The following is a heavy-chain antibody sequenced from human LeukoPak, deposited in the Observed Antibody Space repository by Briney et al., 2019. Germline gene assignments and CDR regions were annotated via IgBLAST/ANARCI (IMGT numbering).Heavy chain of an antibody. V-gene: IGHV4-59*01. J-gene: IGHJ4*02. CDR3: ARDLALRGLIDY. Sequence: SETLSLTCKVSGVSISSYYWSWIRQPPGKGLEWIGYIHDSGRTNYNPSLKSRVTISRDTSKNQFSLRLTSVTAADTAVYCCARDLALRGLIDYWGQGTLVTVSS. CDR2: IHDSGRT. D-gene: IGHD3-10*01. CDR1: GVSISSYY.